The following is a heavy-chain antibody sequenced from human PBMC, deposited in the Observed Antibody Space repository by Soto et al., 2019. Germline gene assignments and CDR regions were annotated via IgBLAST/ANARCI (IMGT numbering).Heavy chain of an antibody. V-gene: IGHV3-48*02. Sequence: GGSLRLSCAASGFSFSSHSMKWVRQAPGKGLEWVSYISSSGSTIYYADSVKGRFTISRDNAKNSLYLQMNSLRDDDTAVYYCARGRGYCSSTSCWIFDYWGQGTLVTSPQ. J-gene: IGHJ4*02. CDR1: GFSFSSHS. D-gene: IGHD2-2*01. CDR3: ARGRGYCSSTSCWIFDY. CDR2: ISSSGSTI.